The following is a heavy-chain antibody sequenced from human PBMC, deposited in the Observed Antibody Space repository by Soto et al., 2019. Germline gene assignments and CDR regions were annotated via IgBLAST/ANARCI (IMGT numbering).Heavy chain of an antibody. D-gene: IGHD6-13*01. CDR3: ARGPFKVAAAGDWFDP. J-gene: IGHJ5*02. Sequence: PSETLSLTCTVSGGSISSGGYYWSWIRHHPGKGLEWIGYIYYSGSTYYNPSLKSRVTISVDTSKNQFSLKLSSVTAADTAVYYCARGPFKVAAAGDWFDPWGQGTLVTVSS. V-gene: IGHV4-31*03. CDR2: IYYSGST. CDR1: GGSISSGGYY.